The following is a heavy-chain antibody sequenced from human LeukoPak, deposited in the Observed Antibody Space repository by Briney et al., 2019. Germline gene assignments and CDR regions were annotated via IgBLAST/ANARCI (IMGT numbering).Heavy chain of an antibody. V-gene: IGHV3-23*01. CDR3: AKPLAYGDYVNYFDY. Sequence: QSGGSLRLSCAASGFSISSYEMNWVRQAPGKRLEWASAISGSGGSTYYADSVKGRFTISRDNSKNTLYLQMNSLRAEDTAVYYCAKPLAYGDYVNYFDYWGQGTLVTVSS. J-gene: IGHJ4*02. D-gene: IGHD4-17*01. CDR2: ISGSGGST. CDR1: GFSISSYE.